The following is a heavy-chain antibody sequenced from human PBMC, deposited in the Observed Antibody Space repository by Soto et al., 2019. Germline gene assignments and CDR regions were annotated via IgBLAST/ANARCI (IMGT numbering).Heavy chain of an antibody. CDR2: IYYTGST. CDR1: GGSISSGGYY. Sequence: QVQLQESGPGLVKPSQTLSLTCTVSGGSISSGGYYWSWIRQHRGKGLEWIGYIYYTGSTYYHPSLKSRVTISVDTSKNQFARQLTSVTAADSAVYYCARESRDFYYYYLDVWGKGTTVTVSS. V-gene: IGHV4-31*03. CDR3: ARESRDFYYYYLDV. J-gene: IGHJ6*03.